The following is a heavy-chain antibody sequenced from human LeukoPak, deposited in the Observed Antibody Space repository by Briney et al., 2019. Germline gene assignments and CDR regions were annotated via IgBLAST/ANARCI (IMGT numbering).Heavy chain of an antibody. D-gene: IGHD5-12*01. CDR1: GFTFSSYA. V-gene: IGHV3-30-3*01. CDR2: ISYDGSNK. J-gene: IGHJ4*02. CDR3: ASGRVATHTPLFDY. Sequence: GGSLRLSCAASGFTFSSYAMHWVRQAPGKGLEWVAVISYDGSNKYYADSVKGRFTISRDNSKNTLYLQMNSLRAEDTAVYYCASGRVATHTPLFDYWGQGTLVTVSS.